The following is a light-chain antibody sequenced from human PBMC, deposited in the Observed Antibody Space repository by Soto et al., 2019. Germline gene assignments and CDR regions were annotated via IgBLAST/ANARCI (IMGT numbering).Light chain of an antibody. J-gene: IGKJ4*01. CDR1: QSVSSY. CDR3: QQYNDWPPVT. Sequence: EILMTQSPATLSVSPGERATLSCRARQSVSSYLAWYQQNAGQAPRLLIYGASTRATGIPARFSGSGSGTEFTRTISSLQSEDFAVYYCQQYNDWPPVTFGGGTKGEIK. V-gene: IGKV3-15*01. CDR2: GAS.